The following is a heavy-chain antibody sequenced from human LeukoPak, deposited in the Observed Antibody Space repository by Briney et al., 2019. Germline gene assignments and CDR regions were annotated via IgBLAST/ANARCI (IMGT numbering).Heavy chain of an antibody. Sequence: SETLSLTCTVSGGSISSSSYYWGWIRQPPGKGLEWIGSIYYSGSTYYNPSLKSRVTISVDTSKNQFSLKLSPVTAADTAVYYCARGSYDYVWGSYLYYFDYWGQGTLVTVSS. D-gene: IGHD3-16*02. V-gene: IGHV4-39*07. CDR2: IYYSGST. CDR1: GGSISSSSYY. J-gene: IGHJ4*02. CDR3: ARGSYDYVWGSYLYYFDY.